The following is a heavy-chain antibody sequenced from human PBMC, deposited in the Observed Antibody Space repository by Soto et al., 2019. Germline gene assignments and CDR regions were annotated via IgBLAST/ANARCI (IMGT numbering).Heavy chain of an antibody. V-gene: IGHV4-39*07. J-gene: IGHJ6*02. CDR2: IYYSGST. CDR3: WGSGDGDEVGYYGMDV. D-gene: IGHD2-21*02. Sequence: SETLSLTCTVSGDSISSSDYYWGWIRQPPGKELEWIGNIYYSGSTNYNPSLKSRVTISVDTSKNQFSLKLSSVTAADTAVYYCWGSGDGDEVGYYGMDVWGQGTTVTVSS. CDR1: GDSISSSDYY.